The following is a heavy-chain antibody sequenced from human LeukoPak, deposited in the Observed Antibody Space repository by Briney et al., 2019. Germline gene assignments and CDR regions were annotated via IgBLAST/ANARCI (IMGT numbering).Heavy chain of an antibody. D-gene: IGHD3-10*01. V-gene: IGHV1-8*01. CDR2: MNPNSGNT. Sequence: GASVKVSCKASGFTFSSYDINWVRQATGQGLEWMGWMNPNSGNTGYTQKFQDRVAMTRNTSISTAYMELSSLRSDDTAVYYCARGRRDSRQFDYWGQGTLVTVSS. CDR1: GFTFSSYD. J-gene: IGHJ4*02. CDR3: ARGRRDSRQFDY.